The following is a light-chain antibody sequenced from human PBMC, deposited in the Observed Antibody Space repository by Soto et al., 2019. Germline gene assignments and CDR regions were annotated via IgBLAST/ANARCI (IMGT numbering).Light chain of an antibody. V-gene: IGKV3-20*01. J-gene: IGKJ3*01. CDR2: GAS. Sequence: EIVLTQSPGTLSLSPGERATLSCRASQSVSSSYLAWYQQKPGQAPRLLIYGASSRATGIPDRFSGSGSGTDFTLTISRLEPEDFAVYYCQHYGGSTFTFGPGTKVDIK. CDR1: QSVSSSY. CDR3: QHYGGSTFT.